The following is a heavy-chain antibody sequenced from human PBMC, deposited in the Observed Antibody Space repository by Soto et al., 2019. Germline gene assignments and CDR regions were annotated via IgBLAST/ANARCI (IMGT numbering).Heavy chain of an antibody. D-gene: IGHD1-26*01. CDR3: ARAYLGRLPRRADYYYAMDV. CDR2: LGAARDP. V-gene: IGHV3-13*05. CDR1: GFSFRDYD. J-gene: IGHJ6*02. Sequence: HPGGSLRLSCAASGFSFRDYDMHWVRQRKGKGLEWVSALGAARDPYYVGSVKGRFSVPRDNAQNSLFLQMNNLRVDDTAVYFCARAYLGRLPRRADYYYAMDVWGRGTTVTVSS.